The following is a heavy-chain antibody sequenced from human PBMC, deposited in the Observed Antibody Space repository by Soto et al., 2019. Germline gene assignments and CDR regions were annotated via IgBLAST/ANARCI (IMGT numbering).Heavy chain of an antibody. J-gene: IGHJ4*02. CDR1: GFTFSDYY. CDR3: ARDNDYIWGSYRQFDY. CDR2: ISSSGSTI. V-gene: IGHV3-11*01. Sequence: GGSLRLSCAASGFTFSDYYMSWIRQAPGKGLEWVSYISSSGSTIYYADSVKGRFTISRDNAKNSLYLQMNSLRAEDTAVYYCARDNDYIWGSYRQFDYWGQGTLVTVSS. D-gene: IGHD3-16*02.